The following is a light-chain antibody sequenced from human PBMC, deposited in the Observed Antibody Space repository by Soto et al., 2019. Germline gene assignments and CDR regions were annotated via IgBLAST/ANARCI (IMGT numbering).Light chain of an antibody. Sequence: EIVLTQSPGTLSLSPGERATLSCRASQSVSSYLAWYQQKPGQAPRLLIYDASNRATGIPARFSGSGYGTDFTLTISSLEPEDSAVYYCQQRSNWRTFGQGTKVDIK. J-gene: IGKJ1*01. CDR1: QSVSSY. CDR2: DAS. CDR3: QQRSNWRT. V-gene: IGKV3-11*01.